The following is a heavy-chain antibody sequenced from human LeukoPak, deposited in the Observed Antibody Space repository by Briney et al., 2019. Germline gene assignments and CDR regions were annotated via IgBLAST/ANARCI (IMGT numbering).Heavy chain of an antibody. D-gene: IGHD2-2*01. CDR3: AKSQDQLLVYYFDY. J-gene: IGHJ4*02. V-gene: IGHV3-30*02. CDR1: GFTFSSYG. Sequence: GGSLRLSCAASGFTFSSYGMHWVRQAPGKGLEWVAFIRYDGSNKYYADSVKGRLTISRDNSKNTLYLQMNSLRAEDTAVYYCAKSQDQLLVYYFDYWGQGTLVTVSS. CDR2: IRYDGSNK.